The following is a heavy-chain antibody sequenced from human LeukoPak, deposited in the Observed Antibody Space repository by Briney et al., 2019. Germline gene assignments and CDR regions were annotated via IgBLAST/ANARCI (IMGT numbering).Heavy chain of an antibody. CDR3: AKALPTLSGSYY. CDR1: GFTFSSYW. Sequence: TGGSLRLSCAASGFTFSSYWMSWVRQAPGKGLEWVSAISGSGGSTYYADSVKGRFTISRDNSKNTLYLQMNSLRAEDTAVYCCAKALPTLSGSYYWGQGTLVTVSS. D-gene: IGHD1-26*01. CDR2: ISGSGGST. V-gene: IGHV3-23*01. J-gene: IGHJ4*02.